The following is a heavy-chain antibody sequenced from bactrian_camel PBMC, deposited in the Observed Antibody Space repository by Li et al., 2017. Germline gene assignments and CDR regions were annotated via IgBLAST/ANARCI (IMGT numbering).Heavy chain of an antibody. D-gene: IGHD3*01. CDR3: ARGPVSSSAAIQALGRGQGASLVT. J-gene: IGHJ4*01. Sequence: HVQLVESGGGSTHTGGSLRLDCALTTSTYYSNGFCMGWYRQRPGKEREGVAGIHPSGRTSYAASVQGRFTIYKEDGGKTLLLQMNNLQPEDTARYYCARGPVSSSAAIQALGRGQGASLVTGARGPRSPSP. CDR1: TSTYYSNG. V-gene: IGHV3S53*01. CDR2: IHPSGRT.